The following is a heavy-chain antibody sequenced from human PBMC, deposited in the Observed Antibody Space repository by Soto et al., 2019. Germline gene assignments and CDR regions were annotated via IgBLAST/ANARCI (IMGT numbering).Heavy chain of an antibody. Sequence: EVPLVESGGGLVQPGGSLRLSCAASGFTFSSYSMNWFRQAPGKGLEWVSYISSSSSTIYYADSVKGLFTISRDNAKNSLYLQMNSLRDEDTAVYYCARDLLSLSRTGVGCLGYWVQGTLVTVSS. V-gene: IGHV3-48*02. CDR3: ARDLLSLSRTGVGCLGY. CDR2: ISSSSSTI. CDR1: GFTFSSYS. J-gene: IGHJ4*02. D-gene: IGHD1-1*01.